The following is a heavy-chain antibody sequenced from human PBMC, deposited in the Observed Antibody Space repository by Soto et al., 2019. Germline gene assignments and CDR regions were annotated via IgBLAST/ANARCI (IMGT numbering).Heavy chain of an antibody. D-gene: IGHD4-17*01. CDR1: GFTFSSYG. J-gene: IGHJ4*02. Sequence: QVQMVASGGGVVQPGRSLRLSCAASGFTFSSYGMHWVRQAPGKGLEWVAVISYDGSNKYYADSVKGRFTISRDNSKNTLYLQMNSLRAEDTAVYYCAKSPVSVTSSYYFDAWGQGTLVTVSS. CDR3: AKSPVSVTSSYYFDA. V-gene: IGHV3-30*18. CDR2: ISYDGSNK.